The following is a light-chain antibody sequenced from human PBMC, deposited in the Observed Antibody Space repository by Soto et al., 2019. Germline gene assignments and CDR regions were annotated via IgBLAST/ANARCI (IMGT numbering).Light chain of an antibody. CDR1: QSVSSN. J-gene: IGKJ1*01. CDR3: QQYGSSPWA. CDR2: ATS. Sequence: EIVMTQSPATLSVSPGERASLSCRASQSVSSNLAWYQQKPGQTPRLLIYATSTRATGIPARFSGSGSGTEFTLTISSLQSEDFAVYYCQQYGSSPWAFGPGTKVEIK. V-gene: IGKV3-15*01.